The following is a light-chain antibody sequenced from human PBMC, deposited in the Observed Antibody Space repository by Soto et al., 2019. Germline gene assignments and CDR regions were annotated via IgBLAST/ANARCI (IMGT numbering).Light chain of an antibody. J-gene: IGKJ4*01. CDR2: GAS. Sequence: EIVLTQSPGTVSLSPGERATLSCRASQSVFNNYLAWYQQKPGQAPRLLIYGASSRATDIPDRFSGSGSGTDFTLTIPKLEPEDFAVYFCQQYGTSPLTFGEGTKVEIK. CDR3: QQYGTSPLT. V-gene: IGKV3-20*01. CDR1: QSVFNNY.